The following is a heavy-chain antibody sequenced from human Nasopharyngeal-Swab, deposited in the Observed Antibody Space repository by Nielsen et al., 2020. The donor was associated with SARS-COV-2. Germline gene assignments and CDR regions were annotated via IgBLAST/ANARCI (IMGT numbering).Heavy chain of an antibody. CDR2: IWYDGSNK. J-gene: IGHJ4*02. CDR1: GFTFSSYG. D-gene: IGHD6-19*01. CDR3: ARGVEDSSGWIDYFDY. Sequence: GESLKISCAASGFTFSSYGMHWVRQAPGKGLEWVAVIWYDGSNKYYADSVKVRFTISRDNSKNTLYLQMNSLRAEDTAVYYCARGVEDSSGWIDYFDYWGQGTLVTVSS. V-gene: IGHV3-33*01.